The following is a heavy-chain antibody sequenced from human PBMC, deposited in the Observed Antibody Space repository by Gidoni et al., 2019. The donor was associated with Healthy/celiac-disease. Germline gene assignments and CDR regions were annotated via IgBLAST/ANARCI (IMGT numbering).Heavy chain of an antibody. Sequence: EVQLLESGGGLVQPGGSLRLSCAASGFTFSSYAMSWVRQAPGKGLEWVSAISGSGGSTYYADSVKGRFTISRDNSKNTLYLQMNSLRAEDTAVYYCAKDRYYDILTGHPVNYYYYGMDVWGQGTTVTVSS. V-gene: IGHV3-23*01. J-gene: IGHJ6*02. CDR1: GFTFSSYA. CDR3: AKDRYYDILTGHPVNYYYYGMDV. CDR2: ISGSGGST. D-gene: IGHD3-9*01.